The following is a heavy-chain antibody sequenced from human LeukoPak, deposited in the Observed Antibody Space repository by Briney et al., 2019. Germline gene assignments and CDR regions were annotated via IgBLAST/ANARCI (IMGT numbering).Heavy chain of an antibody. D-gene: IGHD1-14*01. Sequence: GGSLRLSCAASGFTFSSYWMSWVRQAPGKGLEWVANIKKDGSEKYYVDSVKGRFTISRDNAKTSLYLQMNSLTAEDTAVYYCARHLSEKTGTTYGRGIDYWGQGPRVPVSS. V-gene: IGHV3-7*01. CDR2: IKKDGSEK. CDR1: GFTFSSYW. J-gene: IGHJ4*02. CDR3: ARHLSEKTGTTYGRGIDY.